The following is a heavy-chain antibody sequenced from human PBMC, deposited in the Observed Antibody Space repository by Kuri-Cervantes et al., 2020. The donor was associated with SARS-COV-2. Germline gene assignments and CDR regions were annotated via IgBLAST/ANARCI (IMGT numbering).Heavy chain of an antibody. V-gene: IGHV4-4*02. J-gene: IGHJ5*02. Sequence: GSLRLSCAASGGSISSSNWWTWVRQPPGKGLEWIGEIYHSGSTNYNPSLKSRVTISVDKSKNQFSLKLSSVTAADTAVYYCARQMMSSITIFGVVITRNWFDPWGQGTLVTVSS. D-gene: IGHD3-3*01. CDR2: IYHSGST. CDR1: GGSISSSNW. CDR3: ARQMMSSITIFGVVITRNWFDP.